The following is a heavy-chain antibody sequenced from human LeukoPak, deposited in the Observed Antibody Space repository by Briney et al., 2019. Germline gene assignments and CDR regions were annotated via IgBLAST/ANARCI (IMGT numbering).Heavy chain of an antibody. D-gene: IGHD3-10*01. Sequence: SETLSLTCTVSGDSISSSSSYWGWIRQPPGKGLEWIGSIYYSGSTYYNTSLKSRVTISVDTSKNQFSLKLSSMTVADTAVYYCARGRNSTVRGGNRGTTFYMDVWGKGTTVTISS. CDR1: GDSISSSSSY. J-gene: IGHJ6*03. V-gene: IGHV4-39*01. CDR2: IYYSGST. CDR3: ARGRNSTVRGGNRGTTFYMDV.